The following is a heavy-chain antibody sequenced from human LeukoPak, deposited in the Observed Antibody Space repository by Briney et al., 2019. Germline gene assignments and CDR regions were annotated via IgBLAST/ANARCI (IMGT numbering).Heavy chain of an antibody. J-gene: IGHJ6*03. CDR3: ARVGEVVPAATSNYYYYMDV. Sequence: GGSLRLSCAASGCTFSSYAMSWARQAPGKGLEWVSAISGSGGSTYYADSVKGRFTISRDNSKNTLYLQMNSLRAEDTAVYYCARVGEVVPAATSNYYYYMDVWGKGTTVTVSS. CDR2: ISGSGGST. D-gene: IGHD2-2*01. V-gene: IGHV3-23*01. CDR1: GCTFSSYA.